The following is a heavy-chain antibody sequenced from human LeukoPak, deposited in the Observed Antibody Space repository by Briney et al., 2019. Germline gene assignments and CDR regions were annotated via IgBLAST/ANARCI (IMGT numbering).Heavy chain of an antibody. CDR2: ISQSGTDV. D-gene: IGHD6-19*01. J-gene: IGHJ4*02. V-gene: IGHV3-11*01. Sequence: TGGPLRLSCAASGFTFTDYYMNWIRQAPGKGLEYIAYISQSGTDVSYADSVKGRFTVSRDNAKNSVFLQMNSLTAEDTAVYYCASVARLLADWGQGTLVTVSS. CDR3: ASVARLLAD. CDR1: GFTFTDYY.